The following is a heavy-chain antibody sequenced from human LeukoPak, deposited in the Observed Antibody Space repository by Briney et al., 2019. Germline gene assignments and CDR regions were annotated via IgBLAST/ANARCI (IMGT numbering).Heavy chain of an antibody. V-gene: IGHV1-2*06. CDR1: GYTFTGYY. CDR3: ARGGWYSSSWYVSISGPGVENWFDP. CDR2: INPNSGGT. Sequence: ASVKVSCKASGYTFTGYYMHWVRQAPGQGLEWMGRINPNSGGTNYAQKFQGRVTMTRDTSISTAYMELSRLRSDDTAVYYCARGGWYSSSWYVSISGPGVENWFDPWGQGIWSPSPQ. J-gene: IGHJ5*02. D-gene: IGHD6-13*01.